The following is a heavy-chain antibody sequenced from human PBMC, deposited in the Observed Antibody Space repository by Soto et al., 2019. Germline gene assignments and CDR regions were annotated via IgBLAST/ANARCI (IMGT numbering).Heavy chain of an antibody. D-gene: IGHD3-16*01. CDR3: TRDANYTDTTADYDVFDI. J-gene: IGHJ3*02. Sequence: DVQLTESGGGVVQPGGSLRLSCGASGFSFGSDWMAWVRQAPGKGLEGVAEIRKDGSQEHYADSARGRFSVSRDNAKVSLYLQKNVLRPEDTAVYDCTRDANYTDTTADYDVFDIWCQGTMVTVSS. V-gene: IGHV3-7*05. CDR1: GFSFGSDW. CDR2: IRKDGSQE.